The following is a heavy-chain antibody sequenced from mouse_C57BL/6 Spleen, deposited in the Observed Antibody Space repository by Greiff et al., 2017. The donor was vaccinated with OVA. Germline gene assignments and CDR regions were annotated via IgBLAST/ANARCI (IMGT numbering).Heavy chain of an antibody. CDR3: AREHDGYYEGFAY. Sequence: VQLVESGAELVRPGTSVKVSCKASGYAFTNYLIEWVKQRPGQGLEWIGVINPGSGGTNYNEKFKGKATLTADKSSSTAYMQLSSLTSEDSAVDFCAREHDGYYEGFAYWGQGTLVTVSA. CDR1: GYAFTNYL. CDR2: INPGSGGT. J-gene: IGHJ3*01. V-gene: IGHV1-54*01. D-gene: IGHD2-3*01.